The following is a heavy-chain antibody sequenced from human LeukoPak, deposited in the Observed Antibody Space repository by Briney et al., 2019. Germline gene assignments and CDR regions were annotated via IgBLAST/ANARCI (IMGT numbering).Heavy chain of an antibody. CDR1: GGSISSYY. J-gene: IGHJ4*02. V-gene: IGHV4-59*08. CDR2: IYYSGST. D-gene: IGHD6-19*01. CDR3: ARGLHSSGWYYFDY. Sequence: SETLSLTCTVSGGSISSYYWSWIREPPGKGLEWIGYIYYSGSTNYNPSLKSRVTISVDTSKNQFSLKLSSVTAADTAVYYCARGLHSSGWYYFDYWGQGTLVTVSS.